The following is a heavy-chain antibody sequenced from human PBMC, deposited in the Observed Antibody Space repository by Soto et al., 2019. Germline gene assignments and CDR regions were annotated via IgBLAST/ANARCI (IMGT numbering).Heavy chain of an antibody. J-gene: IGHJ5*02. Sequence: GASVKVSCKVSGYTLTELSMHWVRQAPGKGLEWMGGFDPEDGETIYAQKFQGRVTMTEDTSTDTAYMELSSLRSEDTAVYYCATGGNSSSWYAIHWFDPWGQGTLVTVSS. CDR2: FDPEDGET. D-gene: IGHD6-13*01. CDR1: GYTLTELS. V-gene: IGHV1-24*01. CDR3: ATGGNSSSWYAIHWFDP.